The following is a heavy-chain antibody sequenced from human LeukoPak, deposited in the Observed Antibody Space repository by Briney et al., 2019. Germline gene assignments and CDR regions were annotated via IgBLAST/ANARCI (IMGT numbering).Heavy chain of an antibody. J-gene: IGHJ5*02. CDR1: GFTFDDFS. CDR3: VKDMGEVAGSHWFDP. CDR2: ISKYGDRT. V-gene: IGHV3-43*01. D-gene: IGHD6-19*01. Sequence: GGSLRLSCTASGFTFDDFSIHWVRQTPGKGLEWVSLISKYGDRTYYADSVEGRFTISRDNAKNVLYLQMNSLRVEDTALYYCVKDMGEVAGSHWFDPWGQGTLVTVSS.